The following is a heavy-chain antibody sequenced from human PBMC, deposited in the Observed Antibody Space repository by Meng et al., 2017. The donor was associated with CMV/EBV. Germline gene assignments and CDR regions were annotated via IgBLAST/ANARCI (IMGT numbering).Heavy chain of an antibody. V-gene: IGHV1-2*02. CDR3: AREDYYGSGDDAFDI. CDR2: TNPNSGGT. Sequence: ASVKVSCKASGYTFTGYYMHWVRQAPGQGLEWMGWTNPNSGGTNYAQKFQGRVTMTRDTSISTAYMELSRLRSDDTAVYYCAREDYYGSGDDAFDIWGQGTMVTVSS. D-gene: IGHD3-10*01. J-gene: IGHJ3*02. CDR1: GYTFTGYY.